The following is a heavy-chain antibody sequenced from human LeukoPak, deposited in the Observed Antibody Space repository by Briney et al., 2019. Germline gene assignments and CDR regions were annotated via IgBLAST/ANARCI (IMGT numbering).Heavy chain of an antibody. CDR3: ARGGGLDV. CDR2: INHNGNVN. Sequence: GGSLRLSCAASGFTFSSYWTNWARQAPGKGLEWVASINHNGNVNYYVDSVKGRFTISRDNAKSSLYLQMSNLRAEDTAVYFCARGGGLDVWGQGATVTVSS. V-gene: IGHV3-7*03. CDR1: GFTFSSYW. J-gene: IGHJ6*02. D-gene: IGHD3-16*01.